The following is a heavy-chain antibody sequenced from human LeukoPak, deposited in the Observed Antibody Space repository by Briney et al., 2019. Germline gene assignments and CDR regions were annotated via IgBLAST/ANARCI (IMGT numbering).Heavy chain of an antibody. CDR2: ISYDGSNK. CDR1: GFTFSSYA. CDR3: ASFNRNWNGDY. Sequence: PGGSLRLSCAASGFTFSSYAMHWVRQAPGKGLEWVAVISYDGSNKYYADSVKGRFTISRNNSKNTLYLQMNSLRAEDTAAYYCASFNRNWNGDYWGQGTLVTVS. V-gene: IGHV3-30*04. J-gene: IGHJ4*02. D-gene: IGHD1-1*01.